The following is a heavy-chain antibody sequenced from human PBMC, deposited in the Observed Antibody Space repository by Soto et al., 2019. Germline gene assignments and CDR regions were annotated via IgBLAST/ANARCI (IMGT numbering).Heavy chain of an antibody. J-gene: IGHJ4*02. CDR3: ATTYYYGSGTLY. CDR2: ISGSGVST. Sequence: SCAASGFTFANYAMTWVRQAPGKGLEWVSTISGSGVSTYYADSVKGRFTISRDNSKNTLYLQMNSLRVEDTAVYYCATTYYYGSGTLYWGQGTLVTVS. V-gene: IGHV3-23*01. CDR1: GFTFANYA. D-gene: IGHD3-10*01.